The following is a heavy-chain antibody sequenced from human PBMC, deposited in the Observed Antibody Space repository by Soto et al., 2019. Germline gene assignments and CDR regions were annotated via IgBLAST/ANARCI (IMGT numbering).Heavy chain of an antibody. CDR1: GGTFSSYA. D-gene: IGHD3-22*01. CDR2: IIPSVGTA. Sequence: QVQLVQSGAEVKKPGSSVKVSCKASGGTFSSYAISWVRQAPGQGLEWMGGIIPSVGTANYAQKIQGRVTITADESTSTAYMQLSSLRSEYTAVYYCARGVGTMIVAFFGYWGQGTLVTVSS. CDR3: ARGVGTMIVAFFGY. V-gene: IGHV1-69*12. J-gene: IGHJ4*02.